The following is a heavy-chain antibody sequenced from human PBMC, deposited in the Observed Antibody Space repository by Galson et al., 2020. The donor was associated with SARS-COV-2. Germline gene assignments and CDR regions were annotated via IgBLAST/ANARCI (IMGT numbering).Heavy chain of an antibody. Sequence: SETLSLTCTVSGDFIRSSTYYWGWIRQPPGKGLEWIGSIYYSGTTYYNPSLKSRVTISVDTSKNQFSLKLSSVTAADTAVYYCARHILGAPRGSFDYWGQGTLVTVSS. J-gene: IGHJ4*02. V-gene: IGHV4-39*01. CDR2: IYYSGTT. CDR3: ARHILGAPRGSFDY. CDR1: GDFIRSSTYY. D-gene: IGHD2-8*02.